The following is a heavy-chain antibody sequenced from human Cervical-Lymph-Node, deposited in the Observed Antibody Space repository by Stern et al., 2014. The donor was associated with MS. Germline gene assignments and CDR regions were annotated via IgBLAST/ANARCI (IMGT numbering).Heavy chain of an antibody. Sequence: VQLVQSGAEVKKPGASVKVSCKASGYTFTSYGISWVRQAPGQGLEWMGWISAYNGNTNYAQKLQGRVTMTTDTSTSTAYMELRSLRSDDTAGYYCARDREGATYYYDSSGYYSSGLDYWGQGTLVTVSS. D-gene: IGHD3-22*01. CDR2: ISAYNGNT. J-gene: IGHJ4*02. CDR1: GYTFTSYG. CDR3: ARDREGATYYYDSSGYYSSGLDY. V-gene: IGHV1-18*01.